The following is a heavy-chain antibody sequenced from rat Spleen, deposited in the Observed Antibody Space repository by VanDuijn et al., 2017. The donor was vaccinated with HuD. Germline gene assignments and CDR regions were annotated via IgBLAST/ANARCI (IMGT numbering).Heavy chain of an antibody. CDR1: GFTFSTFP. CDR3: ARPDGYTYVMDA. Sequence: EVQLVESGGGLVQPGRSLKLSCAASGFTFSTFPMAWVRQTPTKGLEWVASISSGGGGTYYPDSVKGRFTISRDNAKSTLYLQMDSLRSEDTATYYCARPDGYTYVMDAWGQGISVTVSS. J-gene: IGHJ4*01. D-gene: IGHD1-4*01. V-gene: IGHV5-25*01. CDR2: ISSGGGGT.